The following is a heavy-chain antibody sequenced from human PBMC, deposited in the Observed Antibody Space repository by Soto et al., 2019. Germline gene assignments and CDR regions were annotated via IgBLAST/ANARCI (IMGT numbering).Heavy chain of an antibody. CDR1: RLPLSYYL. D-gene: IGHD3-22*01. CDR3: ARVVIFHCAYFNYMYV. CDR2: INNLESI. Sequence: PSDTLYLTCVVSRLPLSYYLLGWIRQRPMLAVDIIGEINNLESIKYNPSSKSRTTMSADTSKNQYSLTLNSVTAADMSTYYCARVVIFHCAYFNYMYVWARGTTVTVS. V-gene: IGHV4-34*01. J-gene: IGHJ6*03.